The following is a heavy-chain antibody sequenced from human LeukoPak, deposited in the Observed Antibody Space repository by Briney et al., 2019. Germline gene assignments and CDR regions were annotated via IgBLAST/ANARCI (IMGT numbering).Heavy chain of an antibody. J-gene: IGHJ6*03. CDR2: IKQDGSEK. V-gene: IGHV3-7*01. Sequence: GGSLRLSCAAPGFTFSSYWMSWVRQAPGKGLEWVANIKQDGSEKYYVDSVKGRFTISRDNAKNSLYLQMNSLRAEDTAVYYCARDPNWNREKDMDVWGKGTTVTVSS. CDR1: GFTFSSYW. CDR3: ARDPNWNREKDMDV. D-gene: IGHD1-1*01.